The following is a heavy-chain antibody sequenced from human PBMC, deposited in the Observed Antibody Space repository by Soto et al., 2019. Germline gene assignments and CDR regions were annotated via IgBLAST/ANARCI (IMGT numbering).Heavy chain of an antibody. Sequence: PGGSLRLSCVASGLPLANYPMNWVRQTPGKGLEWISYSSPRGDTIYYADSVEGRFTISRDNARNSLSLHMSSLRDEDSALYYCAKGPHTNVGWPYYFESWGKGVPVTASS. CDR2: SSPRGDTI. CDR1: GLPLANYP. CDR3: AKGPHTNVGWPYYFES. D-gene: IGHD6-19*01. V-gene: IGHV3-48*02. J-gene: IGHJ4*02.